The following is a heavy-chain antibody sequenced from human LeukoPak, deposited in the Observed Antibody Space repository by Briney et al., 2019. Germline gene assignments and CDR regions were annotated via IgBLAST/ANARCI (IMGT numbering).Heavy chain of an antibody. J-gene: IGHJ4*02. CDR2: IYSGGGT. CDR1: GFTFSSYA. CDR3: ARDFPVVY. D-gene: IGHD2-15*01. Sequence: PGGSLRLSCAASGFTFSSYAMSWVRQAPGKGLEWVSVIYSGGGTYFADSVKGRFTISRDNSKNTLYLQMNSLRAEDTAVYYCARDFPVVYWGQGTLVTVSS. V-gene: IGHV3-66*01.